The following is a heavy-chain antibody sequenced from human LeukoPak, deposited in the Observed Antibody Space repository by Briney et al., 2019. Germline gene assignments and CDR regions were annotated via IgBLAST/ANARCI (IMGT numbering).Heavy chain of an antibody. Sequence: ASVKVSCKVSGYTLTELSMHWVRQAPGKGLEWMGGFDPEDDETSYAQKFQGRVTMTEDTSTDTAYMELSSLRSEDTAVYYCARGNYGGNSGLLGYYYYMDVWGKGTTVTVSS. J-gene: IGHJ6*03. CDR3: ARGNYGGNSGLLGYYYYMDV. D-gene: IGHD4-23*01. CDR1: GYTLTELS. V-gene: IGHV1-24*01. CDR2: FDPEDDET.